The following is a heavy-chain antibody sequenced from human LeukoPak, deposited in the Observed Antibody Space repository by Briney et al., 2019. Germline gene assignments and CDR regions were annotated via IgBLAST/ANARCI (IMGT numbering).Heavy chain of an antibody. CDR2: ISAYNGNT. V-gene: IGHV1-18*01. CDR1: GYTFTSYG. D-gene: IGHD1-26*01. CDR3: ARHYSGSSSDAFDI. J-gene: IGHJ3*02. Sequence: ASVKVSCKASGYTFTSYGISWVRQAPGQGLEWMGWISAYNGNTNYAQKLQGGVTMTADTSTSTAYMELRSLRSDDTAVYYCARHYSGSSSDAFDIWGQGTMVTVSS.